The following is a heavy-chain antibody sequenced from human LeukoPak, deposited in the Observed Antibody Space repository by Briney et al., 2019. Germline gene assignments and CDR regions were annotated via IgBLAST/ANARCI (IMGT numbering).Heavy chain of an antibody. CDR2: IRYDGSNK. V-gene: IGHV3-30*02. J-gene: IGHJ4*02. D-gene: IGHD3-22*01. CDR3: AKDSGYYYDSSGYYPDY. Sequence: GGSLRLSCAASGFTFSSYGMHWVHQAPGKGLEWVAFIRYDGSNKYYADSVKGRFTISRDNSKNTLYLQMNSLRAEDTAVYYCAKDSGYYYDSSGYYPDYWGRGTLVTVSS. CDR1: GFTFSSYG.